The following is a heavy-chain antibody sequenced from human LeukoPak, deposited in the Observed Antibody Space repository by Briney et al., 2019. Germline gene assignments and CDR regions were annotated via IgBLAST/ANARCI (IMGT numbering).Heavy chain of an antibody. CDR1: GFTFSSYG. D-gene: IGHD2-8*02. CDR2: IWFEGSNK. J-gene: IGHJ5*01. Sequence: RSGGSLRLSCSASGFTFSSYGMHWVRQAPGKGLEWVAVIWFEGSNKYYADSVKGRFTISRDNVDNVVYLQMNSLGAEDTAVYYCARVAVSGPTGWFDSWGQGTLVIVSS. V-gene: IGHV3-33*01. CDR3: ARVAVSGPTGWFDS.